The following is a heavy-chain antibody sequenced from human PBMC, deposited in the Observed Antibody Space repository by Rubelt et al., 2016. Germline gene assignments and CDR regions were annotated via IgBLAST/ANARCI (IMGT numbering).Heavy chain of an antibody. Sequence: QVQLVQSGAEVKEPGASVKVSCKASGYTFTSYGISWVRQAPGQGLEWMGWISAYNGNTNYAQKLKGRVTMTTETSTSTAYMELRSVRSDDTAVYYCARDRIRIAARQGWYFDLWGRGTLVTVSS. J-gene: IGHJ2*01. CDR3: ARDRIRIAARQGWYFDL. V-gene: IGHV1-18*01. CDR1: GYTFTSYG. CDR2: ISAYNGNT. D-gene: IGHD6-6*01.